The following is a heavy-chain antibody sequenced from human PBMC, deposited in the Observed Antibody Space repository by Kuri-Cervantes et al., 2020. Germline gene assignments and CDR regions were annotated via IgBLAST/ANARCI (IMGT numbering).Heavy chain of an antibody. D-gene: IGHD2-21*02. CDR1: GGSFSGYY. J-gene: IGHJ4*02. V-gene: IGHV4-34*01. CDR3: AREAFYCDDY. Sequence: SETLSLTCAVYGGSFSGYYWSWIRQPPGKGLEWIGEINHSGRTNYNPSLKSRVTISVDTSKNQFFLKLSSVTAADTAVYYCAREAFYCDDYWGQGTLVTVSS. CDR2: INHSGRT.